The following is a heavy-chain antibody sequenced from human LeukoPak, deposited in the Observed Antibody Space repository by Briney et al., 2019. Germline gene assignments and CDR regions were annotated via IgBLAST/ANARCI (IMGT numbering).Heavy chain of an antibody. CDR3: GTAGYVYY. CDR2: ISGSGGNT. Sequence: PGGSLRLSCAASGFAFSTYAMSWVRQAPGKGLEWVAGISGSGGNTYYADSVKGRFTVSRDNSKQTLYLQMNSLRADDMAVYFCGTAGYVYYWGQGTLVTVSS. V-gene: IGHV3-23*01. J-gene: IGHJ4*02. CDR1: GFAFSTYA.